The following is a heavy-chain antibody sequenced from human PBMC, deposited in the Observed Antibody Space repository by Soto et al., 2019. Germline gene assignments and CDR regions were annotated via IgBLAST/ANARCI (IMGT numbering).Heavy chain of an antibody. Sequence: SETLSLTCTVSGGSISSYYWSWIRQPPGKGLEWIGYIYYSGSTNYNPSLKSRVTISVDTSKNQFSLKLNSVTAADTAVYYCAGGMGCSGGSCYYYYYMDVWGKGTTVTVSS. J-gene: IGHJ6*03. CDR3: AGGMGCSGGSCYYYYYMDV. D-gene: IGHD2-15*01. V-gene: IGHV4-59*08. CDR2: IYYSGST. CDR1: GGSISSYY.